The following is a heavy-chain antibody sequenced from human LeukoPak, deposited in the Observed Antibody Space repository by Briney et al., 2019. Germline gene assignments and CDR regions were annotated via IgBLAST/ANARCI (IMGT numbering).Heavy chain of an antibody. CDR2: ISGSGGST. CDR1: GFTFSSYA. J-gene: IGHJ4*02. D-gene: IGHD6-13*01. V-gene: IGHV3-23*01. CDR3: AKARAAAGTVPRDY. Sequence: PGGSLRLSCAASGFTFSSYAMSWVRQAPGKGLEWVSAISGSGGSTYYADSVKGRFTISRDNSKNTLYLQMYSLRAEDTAVYYCAKARAAAGTVPRDYWGQGTLVTVSS.